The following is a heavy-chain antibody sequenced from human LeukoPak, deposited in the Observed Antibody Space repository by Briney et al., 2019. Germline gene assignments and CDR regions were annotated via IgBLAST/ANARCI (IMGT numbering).Heavy chain of an antibody. J-gene: IGHJ4*02. Sequence: PGRSLRLSCAASGFTFSSYAMHWVRQDPGKGLEWVAVISYDGSNKYYADSVKGRFTISRDNSKNTLYLQMNSLRAEDTAVYYCARSERGYDILTGPDFDYWGQGTLVTVSS. V-gene: IGHV3-30-3*01. CDR1: GFTFSSYA. CDR3: ARSERGYDILTGPDFDY. D-gene: IGHD3-9*01. CDR2: ISYDGSNK.